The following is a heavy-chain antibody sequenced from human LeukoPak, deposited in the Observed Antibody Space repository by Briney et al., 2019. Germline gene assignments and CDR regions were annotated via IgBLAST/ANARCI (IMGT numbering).Heavy chain of an antibody. CDR3: ASYSKVDY. CDR2: ISSSSSYI. D-gene: IGHD4-11*01. V-gene: IGHV3-21*01. CDR1: GFTFSSYS. J-gene: IGHJ4*02. Sequence: GGSLRLSCAASGFTFSSYSMNWVRRAPGKGLEWVSSISSSSSYIYYADSVKGRITISRDNAKNSLYLQMNSLRAEDTAVYYCASYSKVDYWGQGTLVTVSS.